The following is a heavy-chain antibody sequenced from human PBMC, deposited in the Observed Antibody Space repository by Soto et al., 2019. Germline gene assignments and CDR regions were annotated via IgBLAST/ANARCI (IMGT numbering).Heavy chain of an antibody. Sequence: QPGGSLRLSCAASGFTVSSNYMSWVRQAPGKGLGWVSVIYSGGSTYYADSVKGRFTISRDNSKNTLYLQMNSLRAEDTAVYYCARDYYDSSGYWVYYYGMDVWGQGTTVTVSS. V-gene: IGHV3-53*01. CDR1: GFTVSSNY. CDR3: ARDYYDSSGYWVYYYGMDV. CDR2: IYSGGST. D-gene: IGHD3-22*01. J-gene: IGHJ6*02.